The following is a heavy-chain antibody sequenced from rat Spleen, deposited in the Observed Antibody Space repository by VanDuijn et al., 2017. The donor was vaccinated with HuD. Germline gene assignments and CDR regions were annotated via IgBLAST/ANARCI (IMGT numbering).Heavy chain of an antibody. Sequence: EVQLVESGGGLVQPGRSMKLSCAASGFTFSNYGMAWVRQAPKKGLEWVAYISYDGGSTYYRDSVKGRFTISRDNAKSTLYLQMDSLRSEDTATYYCTTVATLFDYWGQGVMVTVSS. J-gene: IGHJ2*01. V-gene: IGHV5-20*01. CDR2: ISYDGGST. CDR1: GFTFSNYG. CDR3: TTVATLFDY. D-gene: IGHD1-3*01.